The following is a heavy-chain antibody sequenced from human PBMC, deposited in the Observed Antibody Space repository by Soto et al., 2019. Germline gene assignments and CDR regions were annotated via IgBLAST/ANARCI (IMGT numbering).Heavy chain of an antibody. J-gene: IGHJ6*02. CDR1: GDCVSSNSAA. D-gene: IGHD3-10*01. CDR2: TYYRSKWYN. CDR3: ESTRPGRYYGMDV. V-gene: IGHV6-1*01. Sequence: QVQLQQSGPGLVKPSQTLSLTCAISGDCVSSNSAASNWIRQSPSRGLEWLGRTYYRSKWYNEFAVSVNSRITINTAISTNQFSLQLNSVTPEDKAVDYCESTRPGRYYGMDVWGQGTTVTVSS.